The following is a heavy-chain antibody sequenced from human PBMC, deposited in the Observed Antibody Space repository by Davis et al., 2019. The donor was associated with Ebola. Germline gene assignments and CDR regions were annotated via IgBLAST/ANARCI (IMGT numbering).Heavy chain of an antibody. D-gene: IGHD3-16*01. Sequence: PSETLSLTCTVSGGSISSGDYYWSWIRQPAGKGLEWIGRIYTSGSTNYNPSLKSRVTISVDTSKNQFSLKLNSVTAADTAVYYCAHSWAGGGPCDYWGQGTLVTVSS. CDR1: GGSISSGDYY. V-gene: IGHV4-61*02. CDR2: IYTSGST. J-gene: IGHJ4*02. CDR3: AHSWAGGGPCDY.